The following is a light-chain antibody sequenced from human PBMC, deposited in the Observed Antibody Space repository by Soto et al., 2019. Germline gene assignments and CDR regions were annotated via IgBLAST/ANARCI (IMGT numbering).Light chain of an antibody. J-gene: IGKJ1*01. V-gene: IGKV3-20*01. CDR3: QQYDTSPRT. Sequence: EIVLTQSPGTLSLSPGERATLSCRASQSVSSNYLAWYQQKRGQAPRLLIYGASSRATGIPTRFSGSGSGTDVTLTISRLEAEDFAVYYCQQYDTSPRTLGQGTKVEI. CDR1: QSVSSNY. CDR2: GAS.